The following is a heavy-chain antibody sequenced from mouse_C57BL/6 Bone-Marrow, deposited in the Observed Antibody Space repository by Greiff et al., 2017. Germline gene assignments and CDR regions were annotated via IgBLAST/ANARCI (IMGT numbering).Heavy chain of an antibody. CDR2: VYPYNGGT. J-gene: IGHJ1*03. V-gene: IGHV1-36*01. Sequence: EVKVVESGPVLVKPGPSVKISCKASGFTFTDYYMHWVKQSHGKSLEWIGLVYPYNGGTSYNQKFKGKATLTVDTSSSTAYMELNSLTSEDSAVYYCAREGIYYDYPWYFDVWGTGTTVTVSS. CDR1: GFTFTDYY. D-gene: IGHD2-4*01. CDR3: AREGIYYDYPWYFDV.